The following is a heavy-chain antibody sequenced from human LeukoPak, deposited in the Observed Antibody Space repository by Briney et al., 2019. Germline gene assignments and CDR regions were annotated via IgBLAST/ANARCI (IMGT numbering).Heavy chain of an antibody. CDR1: GYTFTGYY. Sequence: ASVKVSCKASGYTFTGYYMHWVREAPGQGLEWMGWINPNSGGTNYAQKFQGRVTMTRDTSISTAYMELSRLRSDDTAVYYCARDIVMVTYWFDPWGQGTLVTVSS. CDR2: INPNSGGT. D-gene: IGHD5-18*01. J-gene: IGHJ5*02. V-gene: IGHV1-2*02. CDR3: ARDIVMVTYWFDP.